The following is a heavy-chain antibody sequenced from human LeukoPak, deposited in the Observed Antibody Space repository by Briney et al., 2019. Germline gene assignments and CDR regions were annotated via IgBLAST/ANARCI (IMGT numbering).Heavy chain of an antibody. D-gene: IGHD5-24*01. V-gene: IGHV3-23*01. J-gene: IGHJ6*02. CDR3: AKDGGEMATITSYYGMDV. CDR1: GFTFSSYA. Sequence: GGSLRLSCAASGFTFSSYAMSWVRQAPGKGLEWVSSISGSGGSTYYADSVKGRFTISRDNSKNTLYLQMNSLRAEDTAVYYCAKDGGEMATITSYYGMDVWGQGTTVTVSS. CDR2: ISGSGGST.